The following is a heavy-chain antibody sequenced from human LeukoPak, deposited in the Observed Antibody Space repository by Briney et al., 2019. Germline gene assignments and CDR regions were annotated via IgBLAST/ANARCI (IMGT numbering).Heavy chain of an antibody. Sequence: GGSLRLSCAASGFTFSSYWMSWVRQAPGKGLEWVANIKQDGSEKYYVDSVKGRFTISRDNAMNSLYLQMNSLRDEDTAMYYCAGWGGSSNYWGQGIVVTVSS. V-gene: IGHV3-7*01. CDR3: AGWGGSSNY. CDR2: IKQDGSEK. J-gene: IGHJ4*02. CDR1: GFTFSSYW. D-gene: IGHD3-10*01.